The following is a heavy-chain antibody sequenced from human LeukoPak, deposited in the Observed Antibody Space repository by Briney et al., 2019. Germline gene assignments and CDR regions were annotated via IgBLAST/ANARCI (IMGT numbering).Heavy chain of an antibody. CDR1: GYTFSSYY. J-gene: IGHJ5*02. V-gene: IGHV1-46*01. Sequence: ASVKVSCKASGYTFSSYYMHWVRQTPGQGLEWMGIINPSGGSTSYAQKFQGRVTMTRDTSTSTVYMELSSLRSEDTAVYYCARDGTYCSNGVCPGYWFDPWGQGTLVTVSS. D-gene: IGHD2-8*01. CDR2: INPSGGST. CDR3: ARDGTYCSNGVCPGYWFDP.